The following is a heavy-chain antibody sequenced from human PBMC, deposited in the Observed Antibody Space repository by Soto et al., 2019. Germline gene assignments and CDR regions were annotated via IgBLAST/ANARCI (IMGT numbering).Heavy chain of an antibody. CDR1: GYTFSTYW. D-gene: IGHD1-7*01. V-gene: IGHV5-51*01. CDR3: ARKFAPELFDS. CDR2: IYPGDSDT. J-gene: IGHJ4*02. Sequence: GESLKISCKGSGYTFSTYWIAWVRQMPGKGLEWMGIIYPGDSDTKYSPAFQGRVTISADKSINTAYLQWTSLEASDTAMYYCARKFAPELFDSWGQGTLVTVSS.